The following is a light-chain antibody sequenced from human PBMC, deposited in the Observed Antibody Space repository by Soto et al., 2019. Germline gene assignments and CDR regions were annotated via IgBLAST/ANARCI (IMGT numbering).Light chain of an antibody. CDR1: SSDVGGYNY. V-gene: IGLV2-14*03. Sequence: QSALTQPASVSGSPGQSITLSCTGTSSDVGGYNYVSWYQQHPAKAPKLMIYDVSDRPSGVSNRFSGSKSGNTASLTISGLQAEDEADYYCSSYTTSGTVLFGGGTKLTV. J-gene: IGLJ2*01. CDR3: SSYTTSGTVL. CDR2: DVS.